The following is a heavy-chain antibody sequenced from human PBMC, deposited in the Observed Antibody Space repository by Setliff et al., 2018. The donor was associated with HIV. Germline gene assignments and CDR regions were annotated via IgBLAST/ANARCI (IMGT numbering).Heavy chain of an antibody. V-gene: IGHV4-31*03. CDR2: IYYSGST. J-gene: IGHJ6*03. CDR1: GDSITGRW. Sequence: PSETLSLTCTVSGDSITGRWLSWIRQHPGKGLEWIGYIYYSGSTYYNPSLKSRVTISVDTSKNQFSLKLSSVTAADTAVYYCARVPRLQYGPYFYFYYMDVWGKGTTVTVSS. D-gene: IGHD4-4*01. CDR3: ARVPRLQYGPYFYFYYMDV.